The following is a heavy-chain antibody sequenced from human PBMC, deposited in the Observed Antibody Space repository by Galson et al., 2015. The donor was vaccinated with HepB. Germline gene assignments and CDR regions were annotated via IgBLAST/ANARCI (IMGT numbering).Heavy chain of an antibody. J-gene: IGHJ4*02. Sequence: SLRLSCAASGFTFDNYAMHWVRQVPGRGLEWASGISWNSGYIDYADSVRGRFTISRDNAKNSLYLQMNSLRDEDTALYYCAKDTEPIPMFYFAFWGQGTLVTVSS. V-gene: IGHV3-9*01. D-gene: IGHD3-10*02. CDR3: AKDTEPIPMFYFAF. CDR1: GFTFDNYA. CDR2: ISWNSGYI.